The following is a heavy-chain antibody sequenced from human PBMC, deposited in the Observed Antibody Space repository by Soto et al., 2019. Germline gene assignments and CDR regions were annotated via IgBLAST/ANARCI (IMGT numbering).Heavy chain of an antibody. V-gene: IGHV3-48*01. Sequence: GGSLRLSCAASGFTFSSYSMNWVRQAPGKGLEWVSYISSSSSTIYYADSVKGRFTISRDNAKNSLYLQMNSLRAEDTAVYYCARGWYYYGSGTYYYYWDVWGKGTKVSV. J-gene: IGHJ6*03. D-gene: IGHD3-10*01. CDR2: ISSSSSTI. CDR3: ARGWYYYGSGTYYYYWDV. CDR1: GFTFSSYS.